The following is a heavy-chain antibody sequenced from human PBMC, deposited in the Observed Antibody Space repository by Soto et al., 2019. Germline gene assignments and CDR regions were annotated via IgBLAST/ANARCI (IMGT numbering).Heavy chain of an antibody. V-gene: IGHV4-30-4*01. J-gene: IGHJ5*02. CDR1: GGSISSGDYY. Sequence: QVQLQESGPGLVKPSQTLSLTCTVSGGSISSGDYYWRWIRQPPGKGLEWIGYIYYSGSTYYNPSLKSRVTISVDTSKNQFSLKLSSVTAADTAVYYCASQITIFGVVGGDNNWFDPWGQGTLVTVSS. D-gene: IGHD3-3*01. CDR3: ASQITIFGVVGGDNNWFDP. CDR2: IYYSGST.